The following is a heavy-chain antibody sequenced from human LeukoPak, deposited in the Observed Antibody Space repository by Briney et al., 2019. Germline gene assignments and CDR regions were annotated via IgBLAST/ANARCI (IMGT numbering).Heavy chain of an antibody. Sequence: PGGSLRLSCAASGFTFNIYNMNWVRQAPGKGLEWVSYIRSSSSTIYYADSVKGRFTVSRDNAKNSLYLQMNSLRAEDTAVYYCARVGGFDYGDYGRSFDIWGQGTMVTVSS. D-gene: IGHD4-17*01. CDR1: GFTFNIYN. J-gene: IGHJ3*02. V-gene: IGHV3-48*04. CDR2: IRSSSSTI. CDR3: ARVGGFDYGDYGRSFDI.